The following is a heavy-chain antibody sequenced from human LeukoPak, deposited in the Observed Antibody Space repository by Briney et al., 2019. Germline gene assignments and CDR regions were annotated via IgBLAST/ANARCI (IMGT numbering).Heavy chain of an antibody. CDR1: GGSISSYH. Sequence: SETLSLTCTVSGGSISSYHWSWIRQPPGKGLEWIGYIYYSGSTNYNPSLKSRVTISVDTSKNQFSLKLSSVTAADTAVYYCARGSFGWSGYQYAEYFQHWGQGTLVTVSS. J-gene: IGHJ1*01. CDR2: IYYSGST. D-gene: IGHD3-3*01. V-gene: IGHV4-59*01. CDR3: ARGSFGWSGYQYAEYFQH.